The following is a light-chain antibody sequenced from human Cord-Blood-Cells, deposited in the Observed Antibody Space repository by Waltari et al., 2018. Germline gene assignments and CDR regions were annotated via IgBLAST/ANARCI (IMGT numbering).Light chain of an antibody. CDR2: GNS. V-gene: IGLV1-40*01. CDR1: SSNIGAGYD. Sequence: QSVLTQPPSVSGAPGQRVTISCTGSSSNIGAGYDVNWYQQLPGTAPKLLIYGNSNRPSGVPDRFSGSKSGTSASLAITVLQAEDEADYYCQSYDSSLSGVVFGGGTKLTVL. J-gene: IGLJ2*01. CDR3: QSYDSSLSGVV.